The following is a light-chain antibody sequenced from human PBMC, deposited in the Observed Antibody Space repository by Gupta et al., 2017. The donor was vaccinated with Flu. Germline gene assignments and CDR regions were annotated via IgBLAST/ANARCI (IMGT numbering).Light chain of an antibody. Sequence: VLTQSPSASASLGASVKLTCTLNSGRTMDAIAWHQHRPERGPRFLMKVNYDGSHMKGAGVPDRFSGSRSGTERYLTISSLQSEDEADYYCQNWVPGSLDVFGTGTKVTV. CDR1: SGRTMDA. V-gene: IGLV4-69*01. CDR2: VNYDGSH. J-gene: IGLJ1*01. CDR3: QNWVPGSLDV.